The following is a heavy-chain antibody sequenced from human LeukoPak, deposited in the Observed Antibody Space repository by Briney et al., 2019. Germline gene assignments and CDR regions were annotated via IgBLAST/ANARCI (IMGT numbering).Heavy chain of an antibody. Sequence: GGSLRLSCAASGFTFSSYSMNWVRQAPGERLEWVSPISSSSAYMYYADAVKGRFTISRDDAKNSLFLQMNSLRAEDTAVYYCARVWSDCSYTNCYISEYWGQGTLVTVSS. J-gene: IGHJ4*02. CDR2: ISSSSAYM. V-gene: IGHV3-21*01. CDR1: GFTFSSYS. CDR3: ARVWSDCSYTNCYISEY. D-gene: IGHD2-2*02.